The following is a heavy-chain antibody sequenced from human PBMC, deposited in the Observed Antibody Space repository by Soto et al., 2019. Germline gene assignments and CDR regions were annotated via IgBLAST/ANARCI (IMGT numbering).Heavy chain of an antibody. V-gene: IGHV6-1*01. Sequence: PSQTLSLTFAISGDSVSSNSSTWSWIRQSPSRVLEWLGRRYYTSKWNNDYAVSVRSRITINPDTSKNQFSLQLNSVTPEDTAVYYCARGRAGTMDVWGRGTTITVYS. CDR2: RYYTSKWNN. J-gene: IGHJ6*02. D-gene: IGHD1-1*01. CDR3: ARGRAGTMDV. CDR1: GDSVSSNSST.